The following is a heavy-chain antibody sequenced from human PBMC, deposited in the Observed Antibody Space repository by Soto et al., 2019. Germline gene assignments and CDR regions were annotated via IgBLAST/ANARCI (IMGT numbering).Heavy chain of an antibody. Sequence: GESLKISCKASGYSFRDHWISWVRQMPGKGLEWVGRIDPSDSFTNINPSFRGHVTMSVDRSINSAFLQWSVLKASDTAIFFCARHADLYGSGSQENSFDSWGQGTLVTVSS. V-gene: IGHV5-10-1*01. CDR2: IDPSDSFT. CDR1: GYSFRDHW. CDR3: ARHADLYGSGSQENSFDS. J-gene: IGHJ4*02. D-gene: IGHD3-10*01.